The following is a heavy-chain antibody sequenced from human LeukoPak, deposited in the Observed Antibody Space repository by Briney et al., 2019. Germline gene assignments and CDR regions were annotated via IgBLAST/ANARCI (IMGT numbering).Heavy chain of an antibody. V-gene: IGHV5-51*01. Sequence: GESLKISCKDSGYSFTDYWIGWVRQMPGKGLEWMGIIHSADSHTKYSPSFQGQVTISADKSISTAYVQWSGLKASDTAMYYCAGARHGDYRWDYWGQGTLVTVSS. CDR2: IHSADSHT. CDR1: GYSFTDYW. J-gene: IGHJ4*02. D-gene: IGHD4-17*01. CDR3: AGARHGDYRWDY.